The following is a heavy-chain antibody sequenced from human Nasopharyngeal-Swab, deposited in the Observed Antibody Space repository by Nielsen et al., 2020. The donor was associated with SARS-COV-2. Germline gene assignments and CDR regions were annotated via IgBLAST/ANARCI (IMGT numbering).Heavy chain of an antibody. CDR3: ARDTYSSSSQLYYYGMDV. Sequence: GGSLRLSCAASGFTFDDYAMHWVRQAPGKGLEWVSGISWNSGSIGYADSVKGRFTISRDNAKNSLYLQMNSLRAEDTAVYYCARDTYSSSSQLYYYGMDVWGQGTTVTVSS. D-gene: IGHD6-6*01. J-gene: IGHJ6*02. CDR1: GFTFDDYA. CDR2: ISWNSGSI. V-gene: IGHV3-9*01.